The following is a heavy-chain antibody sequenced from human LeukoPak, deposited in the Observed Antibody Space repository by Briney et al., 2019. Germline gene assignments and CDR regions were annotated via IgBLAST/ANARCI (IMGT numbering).Heavy chain of an antibody. D-gene: IGHD2-2*01. Sequence: PSETLSLTCAVSVAPISNYYWSWIRQAPGKGLEWIGYISTSGSTNYNPSLKSRVSISLDTSNNRFSLNLNFVTAADTAVYFCASPRTSCRYTFDYWGPGALVTVSS. CDR3: ASPRTSCRYTFDY. V-gene: IGHV4-4*09. CDR2: ISTSGST. CDR1: VAPISNYY. J-gene: IGHJ4*02.